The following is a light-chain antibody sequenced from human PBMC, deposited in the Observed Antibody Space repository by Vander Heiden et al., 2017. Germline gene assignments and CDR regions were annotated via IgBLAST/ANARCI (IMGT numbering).Light chain of an antibody. J-gene: IGKJ4*01. V-gene: IGKV3-15*01. CDR2: GAS. CDR3: QQYNNWPRA. Sequence: EIVMTQSPATLSVSPGERVTLSCRAGQSVSSNLAWYQQKPGQAPRLLIYGASTRATDIPARFSGSGSGTEFTLTISSLQSEDFAVYYCQQYNNWPRAFGGGTKVEIE. CDR1: QSVSSN.